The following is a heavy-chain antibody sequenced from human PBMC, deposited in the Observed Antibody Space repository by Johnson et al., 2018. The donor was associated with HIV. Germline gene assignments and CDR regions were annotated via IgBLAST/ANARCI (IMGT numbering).Heavy chain of an antibody. V-gene: IGHV3-30*04. Sequence: QVQLVESGGGVVQPGRSLRLSCAASGFTFSSYAMHWVRQAPAKGLEWVAVISYDGSDKDYADSVKGRFTISRDSSKNTLYLQMNSLRAEDTAVYYCARLPTGYSRDGFDIWGQGTMVTVSS. CDR3: ARLPTGYSRDGFDI. J-gene: IGHJ3*02. CDR1: GFTFSSYA. CDR2: ISYDGSDK. D-gene: IGHD5-18*01.